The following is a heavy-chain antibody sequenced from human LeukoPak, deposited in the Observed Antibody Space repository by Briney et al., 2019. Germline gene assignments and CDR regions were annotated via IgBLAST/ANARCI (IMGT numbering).Heavy chain of an antibody. J-gene: IGHJ4*02. V-gene: IGHV3-23*01. CDR2: ISGSGGST. D-gene: IGHD5-12*01. CDR1: GFTFSIYA. Sequence: GGSLRLSCAASGFTFSIYAMSWVRQAPGKGLEWVSAISGSGGSTYYADSVKGRFTISRDNSKNTLYLQMNSLRAEDTAVYYCAKVRSGYSGYAANYFDYWGQGTLVTVSS. CDR3: AKVRSGYSGYAANYFDY.